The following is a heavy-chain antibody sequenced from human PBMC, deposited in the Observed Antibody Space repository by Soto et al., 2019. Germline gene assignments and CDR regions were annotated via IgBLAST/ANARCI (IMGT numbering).Heavy chain of an antibody. V-gene: IGHV1-2*04. Sequence: GASVKVSCKASGYTFTGYYMHWVRQAPGQGLEWMGWINPNSGGTNYAQKFQGWVTMTRDTSISTAYMELSRLRSDDTAVYYCARDYYGSDGWFDPWGQGTLVTVSS. CDR3: ARDYYGSDGWFDP. D-gene: IGHD3-10*01. CDR1: GYTFTGYY. CDR2: INPNSGGT. J-gene: IGHJ5*02.